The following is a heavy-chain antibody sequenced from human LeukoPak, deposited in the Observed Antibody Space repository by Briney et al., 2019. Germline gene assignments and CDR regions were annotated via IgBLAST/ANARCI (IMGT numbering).Heavy chain of an antibody. D-gene: IGHD3-22*01. CDR3: ARFMHSSSWYSDAFGL. J-gene: IGHJ3*01. CDR1: GFTFSSYW. Sequence: GGSLRLSCAASGFTFSSYWMSWVRQAPGKGLEWVSSISDGSANMYYADSVKGRFTISRDNAKKSLYLHMSNLRAEDTAVYYCARFMHSSSWYSDAFGLWGHGTMVTVSS. CDR2: ISDGSANM. V-gene: IGHV3-21*01.